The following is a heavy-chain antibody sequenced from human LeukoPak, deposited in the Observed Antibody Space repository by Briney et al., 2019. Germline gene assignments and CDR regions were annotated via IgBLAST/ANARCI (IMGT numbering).Heavy chain of an antibody. CDR3: ARVIDYGDFMMGMDV. V-gene: IGHV4-4*02. D-gene: IGHD4-17*01. J-gene: IGHJ6*04. CDR1: GSSISSSNW. CDR2: IYHSGSI. Sequence: TLSLTCAVSGSSISSSNWWSWVLQAPGQGLEWIGEIYHSGSINYNPSLKSRVTISVDKSKNQFSLKLSSVTAADTAVYYYARVIDYGDFMMGMDVWGKGTTVTVSS.